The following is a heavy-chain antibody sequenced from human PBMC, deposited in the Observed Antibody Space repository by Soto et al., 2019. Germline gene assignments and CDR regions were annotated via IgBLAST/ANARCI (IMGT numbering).Heavy chain of an antibody. Sequence: SETLSLTCAVYGGSFSGYYWSWIRQPPGKGLEWIGEINHSGSTNYNPSLKSRVTISVDTSKNQFSLKLSSLTAADTAVYYCARDRRGSPYGSGSYYNYWGQGTLVTVSS. CDR3: ARDRRGSPYGSGSYYNY. CDR2: INHSGST. J-gene: IGHJ4*02. D-gene: IGHD3-10*01. V-gene: IGHV4-34*01. CDR1: GGSFSGYY.